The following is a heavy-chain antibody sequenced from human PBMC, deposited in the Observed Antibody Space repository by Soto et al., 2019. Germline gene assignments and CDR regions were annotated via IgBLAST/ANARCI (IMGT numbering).Heavy chain of an antibody. CDR1: GGTFSSYA. D-gene: IGHD3-22*01. CDR2: IIPIFGTA. Sequence: ASVKVSCKASGGTFSSYAISWVRQAPGQGLEWMGGIIPIFGTANYAQKFQGRVTITADESTSTAYMELSSLRSEDTAVYYCAREKGVGYYDTSGYYSYWGQGTLVTVSS. J-gene: IGHJ4*02. V-gene: IGHV1-69*13. CDR3: AREKGVGYYDTSGYYSY.